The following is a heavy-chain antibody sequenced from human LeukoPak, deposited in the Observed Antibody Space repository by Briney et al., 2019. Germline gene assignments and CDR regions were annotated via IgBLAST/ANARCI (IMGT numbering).Heavy chain of an antibody. CDR2: ISSDESST. V-gene: IGHV3-74*01. CDR1: GFSFSSYW. J-gene: IGHJ4*02. D-gene: IGHD6-6*01. Sequence: PGGSLRLSCAASGFSFSSYWMHWVRQAPGKGLVRVSRISSDESSTTYADSVRGRFTISRDNAKNTLYLQMNSLRVEDTAVYYCAREYSSSSGRAFDYWGQGTLVTVSP. CDR3: AREYSSSSGRAFDY.